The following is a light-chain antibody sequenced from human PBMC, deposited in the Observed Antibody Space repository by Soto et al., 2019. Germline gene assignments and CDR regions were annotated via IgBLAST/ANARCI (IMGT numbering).Light chain of an antibody. CDR3: CSYAGMYTWV. J-gene: IGLJ1*01. CDR1: RSVVGGYNY. V-gene: IGLV2-11*01. CDR2: EVN. Sequence: ALTQHRSVSGSLGQSVTISCAGTRSVVGGYNYVSWYQQPPGTAPKLMIYEVNKRPSGVPDRFSGSKSGNTASLTISGLQAEDEGDYYCCSYAGMYTWVFGTGTKVTVL.